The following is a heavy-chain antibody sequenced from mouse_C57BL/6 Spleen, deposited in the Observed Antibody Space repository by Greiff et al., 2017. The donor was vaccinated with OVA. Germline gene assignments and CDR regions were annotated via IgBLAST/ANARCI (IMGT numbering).Heavy chain of an antibody. CDR1: GYTFTSYW. Sequence: QVQLQQPGAELVKPGASVKMSCKASGYTFTSYWITWVKQRPGQGLEWIGDIYPGSGRTNSNEKFKSKATLTVDTSSSTAYMQLSSLTSEDSAVYYCARFGSSLYYAMDYWGQGTSVTVSS. CDR2: IYPGSGRT. V-gene: IGHV1-55*01. J-gene: IGHJ4*01. CDR3: ARFGSSLYYAMDY. D-gene: IGHD1-1*01.